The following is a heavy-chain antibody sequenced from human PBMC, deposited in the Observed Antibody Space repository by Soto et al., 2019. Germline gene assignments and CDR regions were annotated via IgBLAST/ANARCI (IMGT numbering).Heavy chain of an antibody. J-gene: IGHJ5*02. CDR2: ISYDGSNK. V-gene: IGHV3-30-3*01. CDR3: ARGVAWA. CDR1: GFPFSRYA. D-gene: IGHD7-27*01. Sequence: QVQLVESGGGVVQPGRSLILSCEASGFPFSRYAMHWVRQAPGKGLEWVAVISYDGSNKYYAESVKGRFTISRDNSKNSLYMQMNSLRAEDTAVYYCARGVAWAWGQGTLVNVSS.